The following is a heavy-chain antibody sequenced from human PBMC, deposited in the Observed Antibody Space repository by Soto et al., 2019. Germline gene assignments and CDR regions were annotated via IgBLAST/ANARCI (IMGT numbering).Heavy chain of an antibody. V-gene: IGHV3-73*01. CDR2: IRSKANSYAT. J-gene: IGHJ6*02. D-gene: IGHD6-13*01. Sequence: GGSLRLSWAASGFTFSGSAMHWVRQASGKGLEWVGRIRSKANSYATAYAASVKGRVTISRDDSNNTACLQMNSLKTEDTAVYYCTRLLERGVSISWPYYYYYGMDVWGQGTTVTVSS. CDR3: TRLLERGVSISWPYYYYYGMDV. CDR1: GFTFSGSA.